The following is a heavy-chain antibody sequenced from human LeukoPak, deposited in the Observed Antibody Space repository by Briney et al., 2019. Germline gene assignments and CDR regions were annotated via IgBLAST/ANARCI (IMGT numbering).Heavy chain of an antibody. CDR2: IIPIFGTA. D-gene: IGHD2-2*01. CDR1: GGTFSSYA. CDR3: ARDLTCSSTSCRDY. Sequence: ASVKVSCKASGGTFSSYAISWVRQAPGQGLEWMGGIIPIFGTANYAQKFQGRVTITADESTSTAYMELSSLRSEDMAVYYCARDLTCSSTSCRDYWGQGTLVTVSS. J-gene: IGHJ4*02. V-gene: IGHV1-69*13.